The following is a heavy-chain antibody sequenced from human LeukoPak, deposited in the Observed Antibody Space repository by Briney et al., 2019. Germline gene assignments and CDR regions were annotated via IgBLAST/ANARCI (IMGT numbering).Heavy chain of an antibody. CDR3: ARVALYCSSTSCYLDY. J-gene: IGHJ4*02. D-gene: IGHD2-2*01. CDR2: ISYDGSNK. CDR1: GFTFSGYA. Sequence: PGGSLRLSCAASGFTFSGYAMHWVRQAPGKGLEWVAVISYDGSNKYYADSVKGRFTISRDNSKNTLYLQMNSLRAEDTAVYYCARVALYCSSTSCYLDYWGQGTLVTVSS. V-gene: IGHV3-30-3*01.